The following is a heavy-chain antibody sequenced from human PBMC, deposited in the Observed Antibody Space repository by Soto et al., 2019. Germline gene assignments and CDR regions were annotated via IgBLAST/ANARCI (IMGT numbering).Heavy chain of an antibody. CDR2: ISGSGGST. D-gene: IGHD2-2*01. V-gene: IGHV3-23*01. Sequence: GGSLRLSCAASGFTFSSYAMSWVRQAPGKGLEWVSAISGSGGSTYYADSVKGRFTISRDNSKNTLYLQMNSLRAEDTAVYYCAKGARSDIVVVPAAHFDYGGQGTLVTVSS. J-gene: IGHJ4*02. CDR3: AKGARSDIVVVPAAHFDY. CDR1: GFTFSSYA.